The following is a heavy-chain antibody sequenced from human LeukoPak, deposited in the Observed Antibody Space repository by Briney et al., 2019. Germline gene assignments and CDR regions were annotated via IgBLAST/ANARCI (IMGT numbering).Heavy chain of an antibody. Sequence: PGRSLRLSCAASGFTFSTYAMHWVRRVPGKGLEWVAVISNDGRNKYYADSVKGRFTISRDNSKNMLHLQMNSLRAEDTATFHCARDWVTTWHYGMDVWGQGTTVTVSS. CDR1: GFTFSTYA. V-gene: IGHV3-30*04. CDR3: ARDWVTTWHYGMDV. CDR2: ISNDGRNK. D-gene: IGHD4-17*01. J-gene: IGHJ6*02.